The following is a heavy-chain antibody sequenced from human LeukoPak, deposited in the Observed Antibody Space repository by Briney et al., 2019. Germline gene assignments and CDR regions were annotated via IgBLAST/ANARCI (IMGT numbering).Heavy chain of an antibody. V-gene: IGHV3-7*01. CDR1: GFTFSSYW. J-gene: IGHJ6*03. Sequence: PGGSLRLSCAASGFTFSSYWMSWVRQAPGKGLEWVANIKQDGSEKYYVDSVKGRFTISRDNAKNSLHLQMNSLRAEDTAVYYCARERIMVYAISAYMDVWGKGTTVTVPS. D-gene: IGHD2-8*01. CDR2: IKQDGSEK. CDR3: ARERIMVYAISAYMDV.